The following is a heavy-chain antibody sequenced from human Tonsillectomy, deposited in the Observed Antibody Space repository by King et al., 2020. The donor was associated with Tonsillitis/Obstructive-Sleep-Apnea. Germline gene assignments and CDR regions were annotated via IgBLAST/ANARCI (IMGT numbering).Heavy chain of an antibody. Sequence: QLQESGPGLVKPSETLSLTCTVSGGSISSSSYYWGWIRQPPGKGLEWIGSIYYSGSTYYNPSLKSRVTISVDTSKNQFSLKLSSVTAADTAVYYCARHRGGYTRASFDYWGQGTLVTVSS. J-gene: IGHJ4*02. CDR3: ARHRGGYTRASFDY. CDR2: IYYSGST. D-gene: IGHD3-16*02. V-gene: IGHV4-39*01. CDR1: GGSISSSSYY.